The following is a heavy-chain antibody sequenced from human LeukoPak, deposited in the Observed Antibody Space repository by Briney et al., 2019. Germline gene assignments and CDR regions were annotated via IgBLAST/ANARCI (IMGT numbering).Heavy chain of an antibody. Sequence: GGSLRLSCAASGFTFSSHPMHWVRQAPGKGLDWVAVTSSDGLNKFYADSVKGRFIISRDNSKNTLYLQMNSLRPEDTALYYCARELTGIFDYWGQGTLVTVSS. J-gene: IGHJ4*02. V-gene: IGHV3-30-3*01. D-gene: IGHD2-15*01. CDR1: GFTFSSHP. CDR2: TSSDGLNK. CDR3: ARELTGIFDY.